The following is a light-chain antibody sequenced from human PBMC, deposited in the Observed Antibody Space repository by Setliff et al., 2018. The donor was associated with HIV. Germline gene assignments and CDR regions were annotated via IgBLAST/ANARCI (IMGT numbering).Light chain of an antibody. CDR2: QAT. CDR3: CSNTGSNTDV. CDR1: SSDIGRYNL. J-gene: IGLJ1*01. Sequence: QSVLTQPASVSGSPGQSITISCTGTSSDIGRYNLVSWYQQYPGKAPKPMIYQATKRPSGVSNRFSGSKSGNTASLTISGLQAEDEADYYCCSNTGSNTDVFGRGTKVTVL. V-gene: IGLV2-23*01.